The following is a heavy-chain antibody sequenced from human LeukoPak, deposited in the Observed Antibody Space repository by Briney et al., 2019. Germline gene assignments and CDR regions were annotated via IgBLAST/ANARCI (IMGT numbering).Heavy chain of an antibody. V-gene: IGHV1-2*02. Sequence: ASVKVSCKASGYTFTDYYMHWMRQAPGQGLEWMGWINPNSGGTNYAQKFQGRVTMTRDSSISTACMELSRLRSDDTAVYYCARLSGSYVSHFDYWGQGTLVTVSS. J-gene: IGHJ4*02. CDR1: GYTFTDYY. D-gene: IGHD1-26*01. CDR3: ARLSGSYVSHFDY. CDR2: INPNSGGT.